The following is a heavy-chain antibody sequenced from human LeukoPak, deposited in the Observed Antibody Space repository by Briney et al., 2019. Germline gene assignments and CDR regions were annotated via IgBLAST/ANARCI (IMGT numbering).Heavy chain of an antibody. V-gene: IGHV3-74*01. J-gene: IGHJ4*02. CDR3: AKGYYDYVWGSYYFDY. CDR1: GFTFSSYW. D-gene: IGHD3-16*01. Sequence: GGSLRLSCAASGFTFSSYWMHWVRQAPGKGLVWVSRINSDGGSTSYADSVKGRFTISRDNAKNTLYLQMNSLRAEDTAVYYCAKGYYDYVWGSYYFDYWGQGTLVTVSS. CDR2: INSDGGST.